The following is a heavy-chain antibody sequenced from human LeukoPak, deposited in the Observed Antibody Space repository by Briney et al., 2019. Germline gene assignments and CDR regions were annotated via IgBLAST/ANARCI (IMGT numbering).Heavy chain of an antibody. D-gene: IGHD6-6*01. CDR2: IYTSGTT. Sequence: SETLSLTCTVSGGSVRRGNCYWTWIRQPAGSGLEWIGRIYTSGTTDYNPSLRTRVTISVDASRNQFSLNLSSVTAADTAVYYCARWSGSVTARNYYYYMDVWGEGTTVTVSS. CDR1: GGSVRRGNCY. CDR3: ARWSGSVTARNYYYYMDV. V-gene: IGHV4-61*02. J-gene: IGHJ6*03.